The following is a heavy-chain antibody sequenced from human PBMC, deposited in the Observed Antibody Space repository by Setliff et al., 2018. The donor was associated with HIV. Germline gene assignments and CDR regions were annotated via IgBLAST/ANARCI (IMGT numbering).Heavy chain of an antibody. CDR2: MNPFSGDT. CDR3: TRGPWGYDFWNGPSPMEV. V-gene: IGHV1-8*02. J-gene: IGHJ6*02. Sequence: ASVKVSCKASGHTFTGYYMHWVRQATGQGLEWMARMNPFSGDTAFAQKFHGRVTLTRNTSRRTAYMTLNTLKYEDTAVYYCTRGPWGYDFWNGPSPMEVWGQGTSVTVSS. D-gene: IGHD3-3*01. CDR1: GHTFTGYY.